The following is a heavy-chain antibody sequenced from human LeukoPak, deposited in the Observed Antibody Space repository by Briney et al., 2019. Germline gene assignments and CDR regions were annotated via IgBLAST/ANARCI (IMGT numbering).Heavy chain of an antibody. V-gene: IGHV3-30-3*01. J-gene: IGHJ4*02. CDR2: ISYDGSNK. D-gene: IGHD6-13*01. CDR1: GFIFSSYT. CDR3: ARAKSAAAGLDY. Sequence: PGGSLRLSCAASGFIFSSYTMHWVRQAPGKGLEWVAVISYDGSNKYYADSVKGRFTISRDNSKNTLYLQMNSLRAEDTAVYYCARAKSAAAGLDYWGQGTLVTVSS.